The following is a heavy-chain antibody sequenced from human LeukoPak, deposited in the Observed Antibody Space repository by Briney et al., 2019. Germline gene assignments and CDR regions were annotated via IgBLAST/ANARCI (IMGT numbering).Heavy chain of an antibody. Sequence: PSETLSLTCAVYGGSFSGYYWNWIRQPPGKGLEWIGEINHSGSTNYNPSLKSRVTISVDTSKNQFSLKLSSVTATDTAVYYCARHLRLLAIYYFDYWGQGTLVTVSS. V-gene: IGHV4-34*01. CDR2: INHSGST. D-gene: IGHD3-22*01. J-gene: IGHJ4*02. CDR3: ARHLRLLAIYYFDY. CDR1: GGSFSGYY.